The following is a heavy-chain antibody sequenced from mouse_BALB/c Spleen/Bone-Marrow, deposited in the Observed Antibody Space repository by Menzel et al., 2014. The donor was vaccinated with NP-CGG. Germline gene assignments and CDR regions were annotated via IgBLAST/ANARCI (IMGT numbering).Heavy chain of an antibody. CDR3: AREGGYYAMDS. Sequence: EVQLQQSGPELVKPGASVKMSCKASGYTFTSYVMHWVKQKPGQGLEWIGYINPYNDGTKYNEKFKGKATLTSDESSSTAYMELSSLTSEDSAVYYCAREGGYYAMDSWGQGTSVTVSS. V-gene: IGHV1-14*01. J-gene: IGHJ4*01. CDR2: INPYNDGT. CDR1: GYTFTSYV.